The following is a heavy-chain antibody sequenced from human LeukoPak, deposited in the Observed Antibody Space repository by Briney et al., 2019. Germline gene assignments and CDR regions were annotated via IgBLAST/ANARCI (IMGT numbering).Heavy chain of an antibody. J-gene: IGHJ4*02. Sequence: GESLKTSWRGSGYSLTKYRIGLVRQMPREGPEVIVIIYSGDSDTRYSPSFQGQVTISADKTISTAYLQWSSLKASDPGMYYCARRDLGYCSSTSCYGEFDYWGQGTLVTVFS. CDR2: IYSGDSDT. CDR1: GYSLTKYR. CDR3: ARRDLGYCSSTSCYGEFDY. V-gene: IGHV5-51*01. D-gene: IGHD2-2*01.